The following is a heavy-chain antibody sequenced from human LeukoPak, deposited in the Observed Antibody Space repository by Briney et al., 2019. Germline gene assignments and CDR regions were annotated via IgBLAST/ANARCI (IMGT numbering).Heavy chain of an antibody. CDR2: ISAYNGNT. CDR3: ARAPDYYYDSSGPHFDY. J-gene: IGHJ4*02. D-gene: IGHD3-22*01. CDR1: GYTFTSYG. V-gene: IGHV1-18*01. Sequence: ASVKVSCKASGYTFTSYGISWVRQAPGQGLEWMGWISAYNGNTNYAQKLQGRVTMTTDTSTSTAYMELRSLRSDDTAVYYCARAPDYYYDSSGPHFDYWGQGTLVTVSS.